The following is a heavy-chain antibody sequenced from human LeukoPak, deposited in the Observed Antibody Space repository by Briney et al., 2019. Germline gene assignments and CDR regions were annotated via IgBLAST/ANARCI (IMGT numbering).Heavy chain of an antibody. CDR2: ISAYNGNT. CDR3: ARAPDYYYDSSGPHFDY. J-gene: IGHJ4*02. D-gene: IGHD3-22*01. CDR1: GYTFTSYG. V-gene: IGHV1-18*01. Sequence: ASVKVSCKASGYTFTSYGISWVRQAPGQGLEWMGWISAYNGNTNYAQKLQGRVTMTTDTSTSTAYMELRSLRSDDTAVYYCARAPDYYYDSSGPHFDYWGQGTLVTVSS.